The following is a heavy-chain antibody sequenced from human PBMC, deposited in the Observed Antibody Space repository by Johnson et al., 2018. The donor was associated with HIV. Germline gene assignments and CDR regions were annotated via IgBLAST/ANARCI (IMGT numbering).Heavy chain of an antibody. D-gene: IGHD3-22*01. J-gene: IGHJ3*01. V-gene: IGHV3-30*04. CDR3: ARDQITMMVVATGTFDL. Sequence: QMQLVESGGGVVQPVRSLRLSCAASGFTFSSYAMHWVRQAPGKGLEWVAVISYDGNNKYYADSVKGRFTISRDNSKNTLYMQMNSLRPEDTAVYYCARDQITMMVVATGTFDLWGQGTMVTVSS. CDR1: GFTFSSYA. CDR2: ISYDGNNK.